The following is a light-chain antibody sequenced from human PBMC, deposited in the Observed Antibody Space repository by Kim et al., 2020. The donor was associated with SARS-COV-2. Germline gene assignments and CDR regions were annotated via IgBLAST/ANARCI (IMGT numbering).Light chain of an antibody. Sequence: GRSFSSPCPENNGDIGGHNYVSWYKPHPGKAPQLTIYAVTKRPSGVPARFSGSQSGNTASLTISGLPAEDEADYYCRVSAGSYLLLFGGGTQLTVL. J-gene: IGLJ2*01. CDR3: RVSAGSYLLL. V-gene: IGLV2-11*01. CDR1: NGDIGGHNY. CDR2: AVT.